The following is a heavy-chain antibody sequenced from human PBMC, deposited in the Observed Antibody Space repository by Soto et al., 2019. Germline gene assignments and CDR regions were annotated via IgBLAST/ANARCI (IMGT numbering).Heavy chain of an antibody. V-gene: IGHV3-30-3*01. CDR1: GFTFSSYA. Sequence: GGSLRLSCAASGFTFSSYAVHWVRQAPGKGLEWVAVISYDGSNKYYADSVKGRFTISRDNSKNTLYLQMNSLRAEDTAVYYCARDIAVAGTRYYGMDVWGQGTTVTVSP. D-gene: IGHD6-19*01. J-gene: IGHJ6*01. CDR3: ARDIAVAGTRYYGMDV. CDR2: ISYDGSNK.